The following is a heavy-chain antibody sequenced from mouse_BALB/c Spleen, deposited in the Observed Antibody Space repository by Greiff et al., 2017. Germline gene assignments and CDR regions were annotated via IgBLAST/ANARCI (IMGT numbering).Heavy chain of an antibody. CDR2: ISNSGRT. J-gene: IGHJ1*01. V-gene: IGHV3-8*02. Sequence: EVQLQESGPSLGKPSQTLSLTCSVTGDSITSGYWNWIRKFPGNKLEYMGYISNSGRTYYNPSTKSRISLTRDTSKNQYYLQLNSVTTEDTATYYCARYRYDGFDVWGAGTTVTVSS. CDR1: GDSITSGY. D-gene: IGHD2-14*01. CDR3: ARYRYDGFDV.